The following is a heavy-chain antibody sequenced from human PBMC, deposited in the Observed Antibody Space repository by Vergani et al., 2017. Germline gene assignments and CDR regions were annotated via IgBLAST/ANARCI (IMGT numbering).Heavy chain of an antibody. CDR3: ARVRYRDEASTGYRLEGMDI. V-gene: IGHV4-59*13. J-gene: IGHJ6*02. CDR2: IYSTGST. CDR1: GGSFNTYY. Sequence: QVQLEESGPGLVKPSETLSLTCTVSGGSFNTYYWSWIRQSPGKGLEWIGYIYSTGSTNYNPSLNSRVTMSVDTSKNQFSLRWRSVTAADTAVDLGARVRYRDEASTGYRLEGMDIWGQGTTVTISS. D-gene: IGHD3-9*01.